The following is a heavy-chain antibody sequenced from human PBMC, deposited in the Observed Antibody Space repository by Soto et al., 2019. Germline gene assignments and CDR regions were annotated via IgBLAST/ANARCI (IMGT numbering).Heavy chain of an antibody. D-gene: IGHD2-8*02. V-gene: IGHV4-59*01. CDR3: SWWLSPY. Sequence: WSWIRLPPGKGLEWIGYIYYSGSTNYNPFLKSRFTMSVDMSKNQFSLTLSSVTAADTAVYYCSWWLSPYWGQGTLVTVSS. CDR2: IYYSGST. J-gene: IGHJ4*02.